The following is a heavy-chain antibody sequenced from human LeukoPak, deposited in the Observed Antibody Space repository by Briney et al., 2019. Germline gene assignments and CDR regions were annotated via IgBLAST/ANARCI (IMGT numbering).Heavy chain of an antibody. CDR2: INPSGGST. CDR3: AREDIVVVPAAIRVTIFDY. J-gene: IGHJ4*02. D-gene: IGHD2-2*02. V-gene: IGHV1-46*01. CDR1: GYTFTSYY. Sequence: ASVKVSCKASGYTFTSYYMHWGRQAPGQGLEWMGIINPSGGSTSYAQKFQGRVTMTMDMSTSTVYMELSSLGSEDTAVYYCAREDIVVVPAAIRVTIFDYWGQGTLVTVSS.